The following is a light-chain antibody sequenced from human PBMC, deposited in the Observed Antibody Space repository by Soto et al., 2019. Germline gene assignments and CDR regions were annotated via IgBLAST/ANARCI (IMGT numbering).Light chain of an antibody. Sequence: EIVKTQSPATLSVSPGERATLSCRASQGVSSNLAWYQQKPGQAPRLLIYGASTRATGIPARFSGSGSGTEFTLTIRSLQSEDFAVYYCQQYNNWPPWTFGQGTKVEIK. CDR2: GAS. CDR3: QQYNNWPPWT. V-gene: IGKV3-15*01. CDR1: QGVSSN. J-gene: IGKJ1*01.